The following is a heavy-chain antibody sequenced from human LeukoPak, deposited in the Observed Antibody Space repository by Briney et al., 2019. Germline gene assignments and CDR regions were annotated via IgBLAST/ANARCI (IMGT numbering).Heavy chain of an antibody. D-gene: IGHD3-10*01. CDR2: ISNSGST. CDR3: GRDALVGFLSYYYIDV. J-gene: IGHJ6*03. Sequence: SDSLSLTCTVSDGPIRSHYWTWIRQSPIKGLEWIGDISNSGSTKYNPSLRSRVTISIDTSRSQFSLRLSSVTAANTAVYYCGRDALVGFLSYYYIDVWGKGITVTVSS. CDR1: DGPIRSHY. V-gene: IGHV4-59*11.